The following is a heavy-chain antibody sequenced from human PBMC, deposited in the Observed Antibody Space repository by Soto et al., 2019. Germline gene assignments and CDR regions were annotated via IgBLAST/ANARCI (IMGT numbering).Heavy chain of an antibody. CDR2: IYWDDDK. D-gene: IGHD1-1*01. Sequence: QITLKESGPTVVKPTQTLTLTCTFSGFSLRSSGMGVGWIRQPPGKALEWHALIYWDDDKRYSPSLKSRLNITKDTFKNQVVLTMTNMDPVDTATYFCAHSSRWLQLRDAFDIWGQGTMVTVSS. J-gene: IGHJ3*02. CDR3: AHSSRWLQLRDAFDI. V-gene: IGHV2-5*02. CDR1: GFSLRSSGMG.